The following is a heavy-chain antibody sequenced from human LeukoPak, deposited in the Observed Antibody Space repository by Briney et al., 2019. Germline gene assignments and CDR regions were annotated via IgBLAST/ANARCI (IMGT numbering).Heavy chain of an antibody. Sequence: SETLSLTCTVSGGSISSGDYYWSWIRQPPGKGLEWIGYIYYSGSTYYNPSLKSRVTISVDTSKNQFSLKLSSVTAADTAVYYCAREDRGGSGGYPFDYWGQGTLVTVSS. CDR2: IYYSGST. CDR3: AREDRGGSGGYPFDY. J-gene: IGHJ4*02. D-gene: IGHD3-10*01. CDR1: GGSISSGDYY. V-gene: IGHV4-30-4*08.